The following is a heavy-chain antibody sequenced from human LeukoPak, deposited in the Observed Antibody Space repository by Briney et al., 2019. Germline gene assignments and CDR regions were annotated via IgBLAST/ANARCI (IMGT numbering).Heavy chain of an antibody. V-gene: IGHV3-11*01. J-gene: IGHJ4*02. Sequence: GGSLRLSCAASGSTFSDYYMSWIRQAPGKGLEWVSYISSSGSTIYYADSVKGRLTISRDNAKNSLYLQMNSLRAEDTAVYYCARLGTYYYDSSGLNTWGQGTLVTVSS. D-gene: IGHD3-22*01. CDR2: ISSSGSTI. CDR1: GSTFSDYY. CDR3: ARLGTYYYDSSGLNT.